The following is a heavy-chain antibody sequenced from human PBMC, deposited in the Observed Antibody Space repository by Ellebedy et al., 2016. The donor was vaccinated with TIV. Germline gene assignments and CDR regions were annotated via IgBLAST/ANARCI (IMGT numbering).Heavy chain of an antibody. D-gene: IGHD3-10*01. CDR1: GGSISSGNYY. V-gene: IGHV4-31*03. Sequence: SETLSLTXTVSGGSISSGNYYWSWIRQHPGKGLEWIGYIYYSGSTYYNPSLKSRVAISVDTSENQFSLKLSSVTAADTALYYCAKAPFGNYIDYWGQGTLVTVSS. CDR2: IYYSGST. J-gene: IGHJ4*02. CDR3: AKAPFGNYIDY.